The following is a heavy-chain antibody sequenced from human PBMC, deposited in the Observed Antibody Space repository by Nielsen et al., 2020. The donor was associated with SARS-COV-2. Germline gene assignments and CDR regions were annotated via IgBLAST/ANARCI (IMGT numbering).Heavy chain of an antibody. V-gene: IGHV3-33*01. J-gene: IGHJ4*02. CDR1: GFTFSNSG. D-gene: IGHD5-24*01. CDR3: ARDRRDVIGGFDY. Sequence: GESLKISCAASGFTFSNSGMHWVRQAPGKGLEWVAVIWYDGSNKYYADSVKGRFTISRDNSKNTLYLQMNSLRAEDTAVYYCARDRRDVIGGFDYWGQGTLVTVSS. CDR2: IWYDGSNK.